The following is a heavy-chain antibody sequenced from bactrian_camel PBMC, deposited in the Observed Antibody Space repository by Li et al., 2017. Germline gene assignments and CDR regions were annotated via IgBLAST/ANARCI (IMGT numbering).Heavy chain of an antibody. Sequence: VQLVESGGGLVQPGGSLRLSCAASGFTGFPFSKNTMSWVRQAPGQGPEWVAGINSAGGSEYYADSVKGRFTISRDNAKNTVYLQLNSLKTEDMAMYYCAKSPYFNSFVDFAYWARGPRSPSP. CDR1: GFTGFPFSKNT. V-gene: IGHV3S31*01. J-gene: IGHJ4*01. D-gene: IGHD2*01. CDR2: INSAGGSE.